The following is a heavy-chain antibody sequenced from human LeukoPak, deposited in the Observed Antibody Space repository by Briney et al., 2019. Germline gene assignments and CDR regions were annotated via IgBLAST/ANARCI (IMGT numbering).Heavy chain of an antibody. CDR2: ISSSSSYT. J-gene: IGHJ4*02. CDR1: GFTFTTYW. V-gene: IGHV3-11*03. CDR3: ASYYYYGSGTFDY. D-gene: IGHD3-10*01. Sequence: PGGSLRLSCAASGFTFTTYWMSWVRQAPGKGVEWVSYISSSSSYTNCADSVKGRFTISRDNAKNSLYLQMHSLRAEDTAVYYCASYYYYGSGTFDYWGQGTLVTVSS.